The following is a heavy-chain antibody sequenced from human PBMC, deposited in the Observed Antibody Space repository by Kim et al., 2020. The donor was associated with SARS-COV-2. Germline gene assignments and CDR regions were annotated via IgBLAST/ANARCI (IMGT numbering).Heavy chain of an antibody. CDR3: VLGSKPIQYGVDV. CDR2: NSSYGGGL. J-gene: IGHJ6*02. Sequence: GGSLRLSCTGSGMLLSDYAINWVRQAPGKGLEWVAYNSSYGGGLYYAGSVRGRFIVSRDSSTDSVFLQMNSLRGEDTAVYYCVLGSKPIQYGVDVWCQGTTVTVS. D-gene: IGHD4-4*01. CDR1: GMLLSDYA. V-gene: IGHV3-30*03.